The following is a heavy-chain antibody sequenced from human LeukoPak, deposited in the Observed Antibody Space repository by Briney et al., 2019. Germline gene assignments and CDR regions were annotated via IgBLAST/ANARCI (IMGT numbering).Heavy chain of an antibody. D-gene: IGHD3-22*01. V-gene: IGHV4-61*02. J-gene: IGHJ2*01. CDR2: IYTSGST. CDR1: GGSISSGSYY. Sequence: SQTLSLTCTVSGGSISSGSYYWSWIRQPAGKGLEWIGRIYTSGSTNCNPSLKSRVTISVDTSKNQFSLKLSSVTAADTAVYYCAREGRYYYDSSGFDWYFDLWGRGTLVTVSS. CDR3: AREGRYYYDSSGFDWYFDL.